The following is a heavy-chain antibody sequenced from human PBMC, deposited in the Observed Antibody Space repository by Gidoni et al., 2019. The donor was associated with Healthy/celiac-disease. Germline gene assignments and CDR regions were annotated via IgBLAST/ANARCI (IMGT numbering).Heavy chain of an antibody. Sequence: EVQLVESGGGLVQPGRSLRLSCAASGFTFDDYAMHWVRQAPGKGLGWVSGISWNSGSIGYADSVKGRFTISRDNAKNSLYLQMNSLRAEDTALYYCAKDRAAAAPGAFDIWGQGTMVTVSS. V-gene: IGHV3-9*01. D-gene: IGHD6-13*01. CDR2: ISWNSGSI. CDR3: AKDRAAAAPGAFDI. CDR1: GFTFDDYA. J-gene: IGHJ3*02.